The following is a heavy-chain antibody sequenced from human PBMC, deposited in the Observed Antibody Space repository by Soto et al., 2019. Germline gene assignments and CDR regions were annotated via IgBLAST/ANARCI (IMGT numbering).Heavy chain of an antibody. CDR3: ARDLRRFYSSSSPFDY. CDR1: GDSVSSNIAA. J-gene: IGHJ4*02. Sequence: SQTLSLTCAISGDSVSSNIAAWNWIRQSPSRGLEWLGRTYYRSKWYNDYAVSVKSRITINPDTSKNQFSLQLNSVTPEDTAVYYCARDLRRFYSSSSPFDYWGQGTLVTVSS. D-gene: IGHD6-6*01. V-gene: IGHV6-1*01. CDR2: TYYRSKWYN.